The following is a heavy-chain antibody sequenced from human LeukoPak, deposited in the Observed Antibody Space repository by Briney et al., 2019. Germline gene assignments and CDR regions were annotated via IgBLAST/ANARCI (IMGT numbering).Heavy chain of an antibody. J-gene: IGHJ4*02. CDR1: GGSISSYY. CDR3: ARYYYDSSGYYPDY. D-gene: IGHD3-22*01. Sequence: PSETLSLTCTVSGGSISSYYWSWIRQPAGKGLEWIGRIYTSGSTNYNPSLTSRVTMSVDTSKSQFSLKLSSVTAADTAVYYCARYYYDSSGYYPDYWGQGTLVTVSS. CDR2: IYTSGST. V-gene: IGHV4-4*07.